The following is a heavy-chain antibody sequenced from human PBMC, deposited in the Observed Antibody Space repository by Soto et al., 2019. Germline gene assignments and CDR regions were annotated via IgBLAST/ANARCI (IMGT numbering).Heavy chain of an antibody. V-gene: IGHV4-59*01. Sequence: QVQLQESGPGLVKPSETLSLTCTVSGGSISSYYWSWIRQPPGKGLEWTGYIYYSGSTNYNPSLKSRVTISVDTSKNQFSLKLSSVTAADTAVYYCARGNYDSSGYYYLDAFDIWGQGTMVTVSS. CDR3: ARGNYDSSGYYYLDAFDI. J-gene: IGHJ3*02. CDR2: IYYSGST. CDR1: GGSISSYY. D-gene: IGHD3-22*01.